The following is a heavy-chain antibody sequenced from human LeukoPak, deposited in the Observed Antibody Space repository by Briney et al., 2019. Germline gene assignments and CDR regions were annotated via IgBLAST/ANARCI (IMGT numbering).Heavy chain of an antibody. V-gene: IGHV3-23*01. D-gene: IGHD3-10*01. CDR1: GFTFSSYA. Sequence: GGSLRLSCAASGFTFSSYAMSWVRQAPGKGLEWVSAISGSGGSTYYADSVKGRFTISRDNSKNTLYLQMNSLRAEDTAVYYCVKDLWFGELKGYWGQGTLVTVSS. J-gene: IGHJ4*02. CDR2: ISGSGGST. CDR3: VKDLWFGELKGY.